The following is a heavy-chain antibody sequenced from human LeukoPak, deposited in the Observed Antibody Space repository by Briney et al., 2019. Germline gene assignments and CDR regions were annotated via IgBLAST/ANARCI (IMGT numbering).Heavy chain of an antibody. CDR3: ARDHNWNYSGFDP. J-gene: IGHJ5*02. V-gene: IGHV1-2*02. Sequence: ASVKVSCKASGYTFGAYYMYWVRQAPGQGLEWMGWIRPNSGGTNYTQKFQGRVTMTRDTSINTAYMELSRLRSDDTAVYYCARDHNWNYSGFDPWGQGTLVTVSS. CDR2: IRPNSGGT. D-gene: IGHD1-7*01. CDR1: GYTFGAYY.